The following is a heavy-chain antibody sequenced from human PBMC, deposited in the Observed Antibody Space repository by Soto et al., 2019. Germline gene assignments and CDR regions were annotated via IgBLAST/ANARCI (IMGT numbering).Heavy chain of an antibody. CDR2: ISWDGGST. V-gene: IGHV3-43*01. J-gene: IGHJ5*02. CDR3: AIDIPGGYALWLDP. CDR1: GFTFDDYT. Sequence: GGSLRLSCAASGFTFDDYTMHWVRQAPGKGLEWVSLISWDGGSTYYADSVKGRFTISRDNSKNSLYLQVNSMRTEDTALYYCAIDIPGGYALWLDPGDQETLLTVSA. D-gene: IGHD5-12*01.